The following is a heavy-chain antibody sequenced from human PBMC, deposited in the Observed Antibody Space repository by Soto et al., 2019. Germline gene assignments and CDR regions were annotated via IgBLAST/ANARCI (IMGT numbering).Heavy chain of an antibody. V-gene: IGHV3-9*01. CDR2: ISWNSGSI. CDR3: AKGSSSGWYPGFDP. D-gene: IGHD6-19*01. CDR1: GFTFDDYA. Sequence: PGGSLRLSCAASGFTFDDYAMHWVRQAPGKGLEWVSGISWNSGSIGYADSVKGRFTISRDNAKNSLYLQMNSLRAEDTALYYCAKGSSSGWYPGFDPWGQGTLVTVSS. J-gene: IGHJ5*02.